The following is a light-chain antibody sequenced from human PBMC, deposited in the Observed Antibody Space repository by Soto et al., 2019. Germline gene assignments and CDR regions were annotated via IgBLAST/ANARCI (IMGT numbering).Light chain of an antibody. J-gene: IGLJ2*01. V-gene: IGLV1-40*01. Sequence: QAVLTQPPSVSGAPGQRVTISCTGSSSNIGAGYDVHWYQHLPGTAPKLLIYGNTNRPSGVPDRFSGSKSGTSASLAITGLQAEDEADYYCQSYESSLSGVEFGGGTKLTVL. CDR1: SSNIGAGYD. CDR3: QSYESSLSGVE. CDR2: GNT.